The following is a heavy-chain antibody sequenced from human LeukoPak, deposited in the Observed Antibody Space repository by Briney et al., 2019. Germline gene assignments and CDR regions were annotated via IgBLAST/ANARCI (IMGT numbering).Heavy chain of an antibody. CDR1: GFSFSGHS. V-gene: IGHV3-48*01. J-gene: IGHJ4*02. CDR2: ITGSSSPT. Sequence: GGSLRLSCAASGFSFSGHSMNWVRQAPGKGLEWISYITGSSSPTCYADSVKGRFTISRDNSKNALYLQMNSLRAEDTAVFYCARDPPWVGATYYFDYWGQGTLVTVSS. D-gene: IGHD1-26*01. CDR3: ARDPPWVGATYYFDY.